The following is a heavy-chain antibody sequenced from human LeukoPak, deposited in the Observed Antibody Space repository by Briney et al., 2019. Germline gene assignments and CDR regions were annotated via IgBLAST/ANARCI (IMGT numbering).Heavy chain of an antibody. D-gene: IGHD2-15*01. CDR2: IYYSGST. Sequence: SEALSLTCAVYGGSFSGYYWSWIRQPPGKGLEWIGYIYYSGSTNYNPSLKSRVTISVDTSKNQFSLKLSSVTAADTAVYYCARDIHCSGGSCYPNDAFDIWGQGTMVTVSS. CDR1: GGSFSGYY. CDR3: ARDIHCSGGSCYPNDAFDI. V-gene: IGHV4-59*01. J-gene: IGHJ3*02.